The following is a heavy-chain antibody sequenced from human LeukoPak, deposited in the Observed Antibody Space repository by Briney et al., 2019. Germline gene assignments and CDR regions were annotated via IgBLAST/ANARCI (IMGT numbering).Heavy chain of an antibody. D-gene: IGHD5-12*01. J-gene: IGHJ4*02. CDR1: GGTFSSYA. CDR2: IIPIFGTA. CDR3: ARYIVALVDY. Sequence: SVKVSCKASGGTFSSYAISWVRQAPGQGLEWMGGIIPIFGTANYAQKFQGRVTITADKSTSTAYMELSSLRAEDTAVYYCARYIVALVDYWGQGTLVTVSS. V-gene: IGHV1-69*06.